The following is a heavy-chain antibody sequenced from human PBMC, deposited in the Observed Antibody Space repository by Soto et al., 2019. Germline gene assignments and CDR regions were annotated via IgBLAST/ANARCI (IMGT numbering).Heavy chain of an antibody. CDR2: IYYSGRT. D-gene: IGHD3-10*01. CDR1: GGSITNYY. J-gene: IGHJ6*02. V-gene: IGHV4-59*12. Sequence: SETLSLTCTVSGGSITNYYWSWIRQPPGKGLEWIGYIYYSGRTSYNPSLKSRVTISVDTSNNQFSLKLSSVTAADTAVYYCARTHYFGSGSYYPYRGYYYYGMDVWGQGTTVTVSS. CDR3: ARTHYFGSGSYYPYRGYYYYGMDV.